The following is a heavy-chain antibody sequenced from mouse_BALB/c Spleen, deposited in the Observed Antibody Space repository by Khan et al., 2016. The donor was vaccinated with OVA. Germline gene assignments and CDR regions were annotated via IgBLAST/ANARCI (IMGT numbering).Heavy chain of an antibody. D-gene: IGHD1-3*01. Sequence: EVKLLESGGGLVQPGGSLKLSCAASGFDFSRYWMSWVRQAPGKGLEWIGEINPDSSTINYTPSLKDKFVSSSVNAKNTLYLQMIKVRSEDTALYYCVRQLSDAMDYWGQGTSVTVSS. J-gene: IGHJ4*01. V-gene: IGHV4-1*02. CDR2: INPDSSTI. CDR1: GFDFSRYW. CDR3: VRQLSDAMDY.